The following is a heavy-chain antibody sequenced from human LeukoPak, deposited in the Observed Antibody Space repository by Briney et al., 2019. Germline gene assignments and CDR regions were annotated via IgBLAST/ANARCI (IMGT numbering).Heavy chain of an antibody. CDR1: GGSISSGGYY. V-gene: IGHV4-61*02. CDR2: IYTSGST. CDR3: ARDSDVYWFDP. D-gene: IGHD3-16*01. Sequence: SETLSLTCTVSGGSISSGGYYWSWIRQPAGKGLEWIGRIYTSGSTDYNPSLKSRVTMSVDTSKNQFSLKLSSVTAADTAVYYCARDSDVYWFDPWGQGTLVTVSS. J-gene: IGHJ5*02.